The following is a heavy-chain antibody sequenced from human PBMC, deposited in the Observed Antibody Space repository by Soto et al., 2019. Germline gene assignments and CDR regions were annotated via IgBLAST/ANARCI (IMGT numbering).Heavy chain of an antibody. J-gene: IGHJ5*01. V-gene: IGHV4-39*01. CDR2: IYYSGRT. CDR1: GGSISRSSYF. D-gene: IGHD3-16*02. Sequence: SETLSLTCSVSGGSISRSSYFWTWIRQPPGKGLGYIGSIYYSGRTHHNPSLESRVTMSVDTSKNQFSLKLASVTAADTAVYYCARSPRSDELSLFDFWGQGTLVTVSS. CDR3: ARSPRSDELSLFDF.